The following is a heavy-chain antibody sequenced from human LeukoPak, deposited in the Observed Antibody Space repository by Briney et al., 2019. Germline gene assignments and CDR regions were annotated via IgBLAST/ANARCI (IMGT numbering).Heavy chain of an antibody. D-gene: IGHD3-10*01. J-gene: IGHJ6*02. CDR1: GDSISSSTYY. Sequence: SETLSLTCTVSGDSISSSTYYWGWIRQPPGKGLEWIGSIYYRGSTYYNPSLKSRGTISVDTSKNQFSLKLSSVTAADTAVYYCARSTMVRGVMVPYYYGMDVWGQGTTVTVSS. CDR3: ARSTMVRGVMVPYYYGMDV. V-gene: IGHV4-39*07. CDR2: IYYRGST.